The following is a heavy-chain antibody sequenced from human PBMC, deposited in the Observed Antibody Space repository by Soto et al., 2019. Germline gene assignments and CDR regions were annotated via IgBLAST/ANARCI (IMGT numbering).Heavy chain of an antibody. Sequence: SVKVSCKASGYTFTSYDINWVRQAPGQGLEWMGGIIPIFGTANYAQKFQGRVTITADESTSTAYMELSSLRSEDTAVYYCARDRKVLMVYAKHGMDVWGQGTTVTVSS. CDR1: GYTFTSYD. CDR3: ARDRKVLMVYAKHGMDV. CDR2: IIPIFGTA. V-gene: IGHV1-69*13. D-gene: IGHD2-8*01. J-gene: IGHJ6*02.